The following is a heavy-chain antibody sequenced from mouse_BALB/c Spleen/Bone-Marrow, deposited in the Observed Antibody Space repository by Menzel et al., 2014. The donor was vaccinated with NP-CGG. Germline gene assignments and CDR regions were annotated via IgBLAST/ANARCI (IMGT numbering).Heavy chain of an antibody. Sequence: EVKVVESGGGLVKLGGSLKLSCAASGFTFXSYYMYWVRQTPEKRLELVAATNSNGGSTYYQDTVKGRFTISRDNAKNSLYLQMSSLNAEDTALYYCARQMAGTLLDYWGQGTTLTVAS. CDR1: GFTFXSYY. CDR3: ARQMAGTLLDY. CDR2: TNSNGGST. J-gene: IGHJ2*01. V-gene: IGHV5-6-2*01. D-gene: IGHD4-1*01.